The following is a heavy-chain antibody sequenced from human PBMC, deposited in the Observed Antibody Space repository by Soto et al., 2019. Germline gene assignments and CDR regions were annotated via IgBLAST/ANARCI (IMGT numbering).Heavy chain of an antibody. CDR1: GFTITSYV. CDR3: AKEAVAGTLYY. V-gene: IGHV3-23*01. D-gene: IGHD6-19*01. CDR2: ISGGGETT. J-gene: IGHJ4*02. Sequence: GGSLRLSCAASGFTITSYVMSWVRQAPGKGLEWVSTISGGGETTVYADSVKGRFTVSRDNSRNTLYLQMNSLGAEDTAVYYCAKEAVAGTLYYWGQGTPVTVSS.